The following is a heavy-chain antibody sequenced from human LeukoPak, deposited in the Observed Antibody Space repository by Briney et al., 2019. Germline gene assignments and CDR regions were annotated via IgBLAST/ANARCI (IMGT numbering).Heavy chain of an antibody. J-gene: IGHJ4*02. V-gene: IGHV3-33*06. CDR1: GFTFSSYG. CDR3: AKARRENVAVVDY. D-gene: IGHD6-19*01. CDR2: IWYDGSNK. Sequence: AGGSLRLSCAASGFTFSSYGMHWVRQAPGKGLEWVAVIWYDGSNKYYADSVKGRFTISRDNSKNTLYLQMHSLRAEDTAVYYCAKARRENVAVVDYWGQGTLVTVSS.